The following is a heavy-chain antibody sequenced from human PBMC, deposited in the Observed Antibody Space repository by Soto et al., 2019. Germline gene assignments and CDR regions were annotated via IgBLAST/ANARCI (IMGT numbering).Heavy chain of an antibody. V-gene: IGHV1-2*02. J-gene: IGHJ5*02. CDR1: GYTFTDYF. CDR2: INSNSRGT. CDR3: ARVTLKAGNWFDP. Sequence: GASVKVSCKASGYTFTDYFIHWVRQAPGQGFEWMGWINSNSRGTNYAQKFQGRVTMTRDTSNSTAYMELRGLTSDDTAVYYCARVTLKAGNWFDPWGQGTLVTVSS.